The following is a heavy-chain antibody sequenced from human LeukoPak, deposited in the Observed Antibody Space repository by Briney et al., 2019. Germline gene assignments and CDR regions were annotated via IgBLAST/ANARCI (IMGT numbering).Heavy chain of an antibody. J-gene: IGHJ4*02. D-gene: IGHD6-19*01. Sequence: GGSLRLSCAASGFTFSGYAMSWVRQAPGKGLEWVSDISGSGGNTHYADSVKGRFTVSRDNSKNTLFLQMNSLRADDTAIYHCAKFPFSGGWYSWGQGTLVTVSS. CDR1: GFTFSGYA. CDR2: ISGSGGNT. CDR3: AKFPFSGGWYS. V-gene: IGHV3-23*01.